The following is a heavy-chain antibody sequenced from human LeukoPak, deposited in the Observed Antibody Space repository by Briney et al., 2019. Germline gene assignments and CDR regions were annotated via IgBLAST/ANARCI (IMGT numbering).Heavy chain of an antibody. CDR2: IYYSGST. CDR1: GGSISSYN. D-gene: IGHD5-18*01. CDR3: ARHRGFSYGYDY. V-gene: IGHV4-59*08. Sequence: SETLSLTCTVSGGSISSYNWSWIRQPPGKGLEWIGYIYYSGSTNYNPSLKSRVTISVDTSKNQFSLKLSSVTAADTAVYYCARHRGFSYGYDYWGQGTLVTVSS. J-gene: IGHJ4*02.